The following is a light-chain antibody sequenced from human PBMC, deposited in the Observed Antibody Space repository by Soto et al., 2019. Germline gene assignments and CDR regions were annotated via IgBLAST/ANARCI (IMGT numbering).Light chain of an antibody. CDR2: DAS. V-gene: IGKV3-11*01. Sequence: EIVLTQSPVTLSLSPGERATLSCRASQSLRTYLAWYQQRPGQAPMLLIYDASNRATGIPARFSGSGSGTDFTLTISSLETEDFADYYCQHRNSWPGAFGQGTNLEIK. J-gene: IGKJ2*01. CDR1: QSLRTY. CDR3: QHRNSWPGA.